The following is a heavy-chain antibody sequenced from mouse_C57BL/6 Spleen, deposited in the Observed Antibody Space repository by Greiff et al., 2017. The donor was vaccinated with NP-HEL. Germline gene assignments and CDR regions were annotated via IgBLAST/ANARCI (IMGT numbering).Heavy chain of an antibody. CDR3: ARYQDLQNFDV. CDR2: IDPSDSET. CDR1: GYTFTSYW. D-gene: IGHD3-2*02. V-gene: IGHV1-52*01. J-gene: IGHJ1*03. Sequence: QVQLKQPGAELVRPGSSVKLSCKASGYTFTSYWMHWVKQRPIQGLEWIGNIDPSDSETHYNQKFKDKATLTVDKSSSTAYMQLSSLTSEDSAVYYCARYQDLQNFDVWGTGTTVTVSS.